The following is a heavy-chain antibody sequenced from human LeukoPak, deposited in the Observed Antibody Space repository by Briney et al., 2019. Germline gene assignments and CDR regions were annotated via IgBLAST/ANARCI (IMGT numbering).Heavy chain of an antibody. V-gene: IGHV3-30*04. CDR2: ISYDGSNE. J-gene: IGHJ4*02. CDR3: ASEIIFGSFDY. Sequence: PGGSLRLSCAASGFTFSSYVMHWVRQAPGKGLEWVAIISYDGSNEYYADSVKGRFTISRDNSKNTLYLQMNSLRAADTAVYYCASEIIFGSFDYWGQGTLVTVSS. CDR1: GFTFSSYV. D-gene: IGHD3-3*01.